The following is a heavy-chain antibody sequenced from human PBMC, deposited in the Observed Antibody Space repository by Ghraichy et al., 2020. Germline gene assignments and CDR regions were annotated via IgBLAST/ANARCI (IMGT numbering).Heavy chain of an antibody. D-gene: IGHD3-10*01. CDR1: GGSISSYY. V-gene: IGHV4-59*08. Sequence: SETLSLTCTVSGGSISSYYWSWIRQPPGKGLEWIGYIYYSGSTNYNPSLKSRVTISVDTSKTQFSLKLSSVTAADTAVYYCARQLVGKGLFWFDPWGQGTLVTVSS. CDR2: IYYSGST. J-gene: IGHJ5*02. CDR3: ARQLVGKGLFWFDP.